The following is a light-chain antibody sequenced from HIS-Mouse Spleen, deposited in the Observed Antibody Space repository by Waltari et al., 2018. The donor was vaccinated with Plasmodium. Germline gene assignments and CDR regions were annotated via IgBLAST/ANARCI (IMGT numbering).Light chain of an antibody. CDR1: QSVRSN. Sequence: ATLACRASQSVRSNFAWYQQKPGQAPRLLIYGASTRATGIPARFSGSGSGTEFTLTISSLQSEDFAVYYCQQYNNWSFTFGPGTKVDIK. J-gene: IGKJ3*01. CDR2: GAS. V-gene: IGKV3-15*01. CDR3: QQYNNWSFT.